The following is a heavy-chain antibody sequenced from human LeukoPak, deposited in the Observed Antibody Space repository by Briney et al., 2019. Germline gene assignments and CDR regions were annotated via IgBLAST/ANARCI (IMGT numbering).Heavy chain of an antibody. D-gene: IGHD5-24*01. V-gene: IGHV3-21*01. CDR1: GFTFSSYS. Sequence: GGSLRLSCAASGFTFSSYSMNWVRQVPGKGLEWVSSISSSSSYIYYADSVKGRFTISRDNAKNSLYLQMNSLRAEDTAVYYCAAETEATGSFDYWGQGTLVTVSS. CDR3: AAETEATGSFDY. J-gene: IGHJ4*02. CDR2: ISSSSSYI.